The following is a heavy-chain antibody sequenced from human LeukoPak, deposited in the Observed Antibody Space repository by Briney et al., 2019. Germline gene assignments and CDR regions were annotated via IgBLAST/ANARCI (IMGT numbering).Heavy chain of an antibody. CDR1: GFTFSSYA. J-gene: IGHJ4*02. Sequence: PGGSLRLSCAPSGFTFSSYAMSWVRQAPGKGLEWVSAISGSGGSTYYADSVKGRFTISRDNSKNTLYLQMNSLRAEDTAVYYCAKDFMVRGVPIDYWGQGTLVTVSS. CDR2: ISGSGGST. V-gene: IGHV3-23*01. D-gene: IGHD3-10*01. CDR3: AKDFMVRGVPIDY.